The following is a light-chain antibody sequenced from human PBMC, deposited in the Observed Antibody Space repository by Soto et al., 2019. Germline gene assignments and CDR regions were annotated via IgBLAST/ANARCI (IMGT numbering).Light chain of an antibody. CDR1: HSVGTN. CDR3: QQRNYWLS. CDR2: YAS. Sequence: EVLLTQSPATLSLSPGQRATLXXRASHSVGTNLMWYQQKPGQPPRXLISYASNRATGIPGRFSGGGSGTDFTLTISSLEPEDFAVYYCQQRNYWLSFGGGTKVDIK. J-gene: IGKJ4*01. V-gene: IGKV3-11*01.